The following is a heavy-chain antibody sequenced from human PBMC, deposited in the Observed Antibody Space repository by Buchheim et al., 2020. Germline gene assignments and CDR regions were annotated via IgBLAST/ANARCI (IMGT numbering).Heavy chain of an antibody. CDR3: ARSGAGENVWFDP. D-gene: IGHD1-1*01. J-gene: IGHJ5*02. V-gene: IGHV1-8*01. CDR2: MNPNSGDA. CDR1: GYTFTSYD. Sequence: QVQLVQSGAEVKKPGASVKVSCKASGYTFTSYDINWVRQATGQGLEWMGWMNPNSGDAGYVQNFQGRVSMTRDTSISTAYSELSSMRSENTAVYYCARSGAGENVWFDPWGQGTL.